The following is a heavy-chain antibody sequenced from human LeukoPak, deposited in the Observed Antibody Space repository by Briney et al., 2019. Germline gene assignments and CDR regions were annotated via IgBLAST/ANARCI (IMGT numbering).Heavy chain of an antibody. CDR3: ARLVGNSPDY. D-gene: IGHD2/OR15-2a*01. CDR2: TYYRSKWKG. Sequence: SQTLSLTCAISGDSVSSNSAAWNWIRQSPSRGLEWLGRTYYRSKWKGDYAVSLRGRISIGPDTSKNQFSLQLNSVSPEDTAVYYCARLVGNSPDYWGQGALVTVSS. V-gene: IGHV6-1*01. CDR1: GDSVSSNSAA. J-gene: IGHJ4*02.